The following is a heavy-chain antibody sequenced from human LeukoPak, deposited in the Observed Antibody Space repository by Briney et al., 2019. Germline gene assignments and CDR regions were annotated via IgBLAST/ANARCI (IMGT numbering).Heavy chain of an antibody. D-gene: IGHD3-10*01. J-gene: IGHJ6*02. CDR1: GFTFSSYA. V-gene: IGHV3-23*01. CDR3: AKRGVSLTMFRGMDV. Sequence: GGSLRLSCAASGFTFSSYAMTWVRQAPGKGLEWVSIISTDSGVTTYYADSVKGRSAISRDNSKNTLYLQLNSLKAEDTAVYYCAKRGVSLTMFRGMDVWGQGTTVTVSS. CDR2: ISTDSGVTT.